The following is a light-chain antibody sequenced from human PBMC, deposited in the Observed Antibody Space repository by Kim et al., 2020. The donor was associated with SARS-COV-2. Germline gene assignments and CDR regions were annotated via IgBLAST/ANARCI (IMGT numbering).Light chain of an antibody. CDR3: SSYTSSSAWV. CDR2: DVS. V-gene: IGLV2-14*01. J-gene: IGLJ3*02. CDR1: SSDVGGYND. Sequence: QSALTQPASVSGSPGQSITISCTGTSSDVGGYNDVSWYQQHPGKAPKLMIYDVSKRPSGVSNRFSGSKSGNTASLTISGLQAEDEADYYCSSYTSSSAWVFGGGTQLTVL.